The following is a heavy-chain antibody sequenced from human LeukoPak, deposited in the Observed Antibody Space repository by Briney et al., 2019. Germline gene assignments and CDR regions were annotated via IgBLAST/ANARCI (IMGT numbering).Heavy chain of an antibody. Sequence: GGSLKLSCAASGFTFSGSAMHWVRQASGEGLEWVGRIRSKANSYATAYAASVKGRFTISRDDSKNTAYLQMNSLKTEDTAVYYCTRRGLGYCSGGSCYPTYYGMDVWGQGTTVTVSS. D-gene: IGHD2-15*01. CDR2: IRSKANSYAT. V-gene: IGHV3-73*01. J-gene: IGHJ6*02. CDR1: GFTFSGSA. CDR3: TRRGLGYCSGGSCYPTYYGMDV.